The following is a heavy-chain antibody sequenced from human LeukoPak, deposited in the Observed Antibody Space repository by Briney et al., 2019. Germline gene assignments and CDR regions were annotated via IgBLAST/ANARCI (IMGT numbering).Heavy chain of an antibody. CDR2: IHYSGST. CDR1: GGSISSSSYY. V-gene: IGHV4-39*01. CDR3: ARPRGSSSSNWFDP. J-gene: IGHJ5*02. Sequence: TSETLSLTCTVSGGSISSSSYYWGWIRQPPGKGLEWIGSIHYSGSTYYNPSLKSRVTISVDTSKNQFSLKLSSVTAADTAVYYCARPRGSSSSNWFDPWGQGTLVTVSS. D-gene: IGHD6-13*01.